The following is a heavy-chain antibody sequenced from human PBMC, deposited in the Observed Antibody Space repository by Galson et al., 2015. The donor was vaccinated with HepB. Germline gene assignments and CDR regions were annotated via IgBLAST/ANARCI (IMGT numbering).Heavy chain of an antibody. J-gene: IGHJ5*02. D-gene: IGHD1-7*01. V-gene: IGHV1-2*02. CDR2: INPNSGGT. Sequence: SVKVSCKASGYTFTGYYMHWVRQAPGQGLEWMGWINPNSGGTNYAQKFQGRVTMTRDTSISTAYMELSRLRSDDTAVYYCARGCETGTKCWFDPWGQGTLVTVSS. CDR3: ARGCETGTKCWFDP. CDR1: GYTFTGYY.